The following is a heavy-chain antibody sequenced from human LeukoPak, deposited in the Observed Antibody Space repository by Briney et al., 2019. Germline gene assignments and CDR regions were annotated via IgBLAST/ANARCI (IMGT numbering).Heavy chain of an antibody. Sequence: GGSLRLSCAASGFTFNSSGMHWVRQAPGKGLEWVAFIRYDGSNKYSADSVKGRFTISRDNSKNTLYLQMNSLRAEDTAVYYCARDRATWGQGTLVTVSS. V-gene: IGHV3-30*02. J-gene: IGHJ5*02. CDR3: ARDRAT. CDR2: IRYDGSNK. D-gene: IGHD3-10*01. CDR1: GFTFNSSG.